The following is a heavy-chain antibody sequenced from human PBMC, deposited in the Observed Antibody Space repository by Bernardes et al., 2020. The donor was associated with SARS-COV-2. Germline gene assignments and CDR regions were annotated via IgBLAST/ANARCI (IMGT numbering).Heavy chain of an antibody. CDR3: AKDDIVVVPAAPFDY. J-gene: IGHJ4*02. Sequence: GWSLRLSCAVSGFTFSSHALSWARQAPGKGLEWVSAISGSGGSTYYADSVKGRFTISRDNSKNTLYLQMNSLRAEDTAVYYWAKDDIVVVPAAPFDYWGQGTLVTVSS. V-gene: IGHV3-23*01. CDR1: GFTFSSHA. CDR2: ISGSGGST. D-gene: IGHD2-2*01.